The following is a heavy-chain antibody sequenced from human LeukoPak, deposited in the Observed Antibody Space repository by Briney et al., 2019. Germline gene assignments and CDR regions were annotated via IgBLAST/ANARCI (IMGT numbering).Heavy chain of an antibody. J-gene: IGHJ4*02. CDR2: ISAGSGST. D-gene: IGHD1-26*01. CDR1: GLTFSNDA. V-gene: IGHV3-23*01. CDR3: AIHQSSIPY. Sequence: GGSLRLSCAASGLTFSNDAMTWVRQAPGNGQEWVSGISAGSGSTYYADSVKGRFTISRDNSKNTLYLQMSSLRAEDTAIYYCAIHQSSIPYWGQGTLVTVSS.